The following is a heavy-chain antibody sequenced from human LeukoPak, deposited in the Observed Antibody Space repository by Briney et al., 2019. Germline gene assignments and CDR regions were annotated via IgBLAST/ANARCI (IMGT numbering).Heavy chain of an antibody. CDR1: GYTFTSYY. D-gene: IGHD3-10*01. CDR2: INPSGGST. CDR3: ARGGLVLLWFGELGIDWFDP. J-gene: IGHJ5*02. V-gene: IGHV1-46*01. Sequence: GASVKVSCKASGYTFTSYYMHWVRQAPGQRLEWMGIINPSGGSTSYAQKFQGRVTMTRDTSTSTVYMELSSLRSEDTAVYYCARGGLVLLWFGELGIDWFDPWGQGTLVTVSS.